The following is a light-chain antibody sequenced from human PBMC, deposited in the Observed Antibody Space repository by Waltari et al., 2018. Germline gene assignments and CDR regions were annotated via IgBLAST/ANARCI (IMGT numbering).Light chain of an antibody. CDR2: VNSEGSH. Sequence: QLVLTQSPSASASLGASVKLTCTLSSGHSSNIIAWLQQQPGKGPRFLMKVNSEGSHTKGDEIPDRFSGSSSGAERYLTISNVQSEDEAEYFCETGGHGTWVFGGGTKLNVL. J-gene: IGLJ3*02. CDR3: ETGGHGTWV. V-gene: IGLV4-69*01. CDR1: SGHSSNI.